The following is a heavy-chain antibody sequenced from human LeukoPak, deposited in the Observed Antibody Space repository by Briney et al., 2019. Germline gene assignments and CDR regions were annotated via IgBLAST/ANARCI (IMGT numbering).Heavy chain of an antibody. V-gene: IGHV4-59*01. D-gene: IGHD3-16*01. CDR3: VRFGVNYDMDV. CDR1: GVSMSAYQ. Sequence: SETLSLTCTVSGVSMSAYQWSWVRQSPEKGLEWIGQIHYSGRADYNPFLKSRITMSVDTSRNQISLKLSSVTAADTAIYYCVRFGVNYDMDVWGQGTTVTVFS. J-gene: IGHJ6*02. CDR2: IHYSGRA.